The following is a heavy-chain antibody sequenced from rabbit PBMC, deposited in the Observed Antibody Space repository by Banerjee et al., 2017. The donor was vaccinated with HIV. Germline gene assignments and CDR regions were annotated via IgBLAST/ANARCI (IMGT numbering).Heavy chain of an antibody. J-gene: IGHJ4*01. CDR1: GFTISSSYY. CDR3: ARGSDCTYGYTDCAFRL. D-gene: IGHD6-1*01. CDR2: IDAGSSGIF. V-gene: IGHV1S40*01. Sequence: QSLEESGGDLVKPGASLTLTCTASGFTISSSYYMCWVRQAPGKGLEWIACIDAGSSGIFYYATWAKGRFTISKTSSTTVTLQMTSLTAADTATHFCARGSDCTYGYTDCAFRLWGPGTLVTVS.